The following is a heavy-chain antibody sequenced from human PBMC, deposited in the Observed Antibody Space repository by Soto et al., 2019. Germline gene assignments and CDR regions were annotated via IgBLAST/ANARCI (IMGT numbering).Heavy chain of an antibody. V-gene: IGHV3-48*03. CDR3: AYGGSCDY. CDR2: ISTSGSTI. J-gene: IGHJ4*02. CDR1: GFSFNTYE. D-gene: IGHD1-26*01. Sequence: EVQLVESGGGLVQPGGSLRLSCAASGFSFNTYEMNWVRQAPGKGLEWVSYISTSGSTIYYADSVKGRFTISRDNGKNSLYPHMNSLRAEDTAVYYCAYGGSCDYWGPGTQVTVSS.